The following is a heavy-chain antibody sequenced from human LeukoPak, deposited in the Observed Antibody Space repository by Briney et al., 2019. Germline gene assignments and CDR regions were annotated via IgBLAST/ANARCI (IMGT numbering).Heavy chain of an antibody. J-gene: IGHJ5*02. V-gene: IGHV4-34*01. CDR1: GGSFSGYY. D-gene: IGHD6-6*01. CDR3: ARRSVAARRRGRFDP. Sequence: SETLSLTCAVYGGSFSGYYWSWIRQPPGKGLEWIGEINHSGSTNYNPSLKSRVTISVDTSKNQFSLKLSSVTAADTAVYYCARRSVAARRRGRFDPWGQGTLVTVSS. CDR2: INHSGST.